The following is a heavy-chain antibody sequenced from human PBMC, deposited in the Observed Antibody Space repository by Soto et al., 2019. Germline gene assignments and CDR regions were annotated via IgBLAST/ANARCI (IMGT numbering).Heavy chain of an antibody. CDR3: ARNLGKPAPIGYYYMDV. CDR1: GYTFTSYD. D-gene: IGHD2-2*01. CDR2: MNPNSGNT. Sequence: ASVKVSCKASGYTFTSYDINWVRQATGQGLEWMGWMNPNSGNTGYAQKFQGRVTMTRNTSISTAYMELSSLRSEDTAVYYCARNLGKPAPIGYYYMDVWGKGTTVTVSS. J-gene: IGHJ6*03. V-gene: IGHV1-8*01.